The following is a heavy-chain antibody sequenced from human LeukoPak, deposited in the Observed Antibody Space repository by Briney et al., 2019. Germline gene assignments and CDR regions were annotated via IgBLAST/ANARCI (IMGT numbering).Heavy chain of an antibody. D-gene: IGHD3-10*01. CDR3: ARSSGGISWFDP. Sequence: KTSETLSLTCTASGGSISSSSYYWGWIRQPPGKGLEWIGSIYYSGSTYYNPSLKSRVTISVDTSKNQFSLKLSSVTAADTAVYYCARSSGGISWFDPWGQGTLVTVSS. J-gene: IGHJ5*02. CDR2: IYYSGST. CDR1: GGSISSSSYY. V-gene: IGHV4-39*01.